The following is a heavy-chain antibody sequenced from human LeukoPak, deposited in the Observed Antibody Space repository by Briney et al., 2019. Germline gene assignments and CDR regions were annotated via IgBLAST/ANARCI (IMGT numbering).Heavy chain of an antibody. Sequence: SETLSLTCTVSGGSISGYYWSWVRQPAGKGLEWIGRIYYSGSTNYNPSLKSRVTISVDTSKNQFSLKLSSVTAADTAVYYCARVGARPNAFDIWGQGTMVTVSS. D-gene: IGHD1-26*01. V-gene: IGHV4-4*07. J-gene: IGHJ3*02. CDR1: GGSISGYY. CDR2: IYYSGST. CDR3: ARVGARPNAFDI.